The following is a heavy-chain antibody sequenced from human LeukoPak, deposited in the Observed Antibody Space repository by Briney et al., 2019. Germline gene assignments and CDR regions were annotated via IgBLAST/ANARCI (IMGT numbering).Heavy chain of an antibody. CDR1: GFTFSSYG. CDR2: ISGSGSST. D-gene: IGHD4-17*01. Sequence: PGGSLRLSCAASGFTFSSYGMSWVRQAPGKGLEWVSAISGSGSSTYYADSVKGRFTISRDNSKNTLYLQMNSLRAEDTAAYYCATHRTPPQGTVTTWPGYYYYYGMDVWGQGTTVTVSS. V-gene: IGHV3-23*01. J-gene: IGHJ6*02. CDR3: ATHRTPPQGTVTTWPGYYYYYGMDV.